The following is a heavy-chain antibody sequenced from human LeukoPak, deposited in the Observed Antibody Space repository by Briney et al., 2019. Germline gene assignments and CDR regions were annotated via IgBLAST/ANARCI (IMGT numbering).Heavy chain of an antibody. CDR3: ARDSTGDYGMDV. V-gene: IGHV4-31*03. J-gene: IGHJ6*02. CDR2: IYYSGST. CDR1: GGSISSGGYY. D-gene: IGHD1-14*01. Sequence: TLSLPFTVSGGSISSGGYYWSWIRPHPGKGLEWIGYIYYSGSTYYNPSLKSRVTISVDTSKNQFSLKLSSVTAADTAVYYCARDSTGDYGMDVWGQGTTVTVSS.